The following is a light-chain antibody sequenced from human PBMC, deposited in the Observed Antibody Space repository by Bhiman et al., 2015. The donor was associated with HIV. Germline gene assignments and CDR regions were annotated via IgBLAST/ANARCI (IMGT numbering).Light chain of an antibody. CDR3: CSYVGSSTYVV. V-gene: IGLV2-23*02. CDR2: DVS. J-gene: IGLJ2*01. CDR1: SSDVGGYNY. Sequence: QSALTQPASVSGSPGQSITISCTGTSSDVGGYNYVSWYQQHPGKAPKLMIYDVSKRPSGVSNRFSGSKSGNTASLTISGLQAVDEGDYYCCSYVGSSTYVVFGGGTKLSVL.